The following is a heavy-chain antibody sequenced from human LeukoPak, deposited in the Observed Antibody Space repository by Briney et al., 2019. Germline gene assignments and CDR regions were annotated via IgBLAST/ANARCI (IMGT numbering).Heavy chain of an antibody. V-gene: IGHV1-18*04. D-gene: IGHD3-22*01. J-gene: IGHJ4*02. CDR3: ARISFDSNGYDFQY. Sequence: ASVKVSCKASGYTFNRYGITWVRQAPGQGLEWVGWISAYNDNAKYSEKLQGRVTMATGTSTNTAYMELRSLRSDDTAIYYCARISFDSNGYDFQYWGQGTLVTVSP. CDR1: GYTFNRYG. CDR2: ISAYNDNA.